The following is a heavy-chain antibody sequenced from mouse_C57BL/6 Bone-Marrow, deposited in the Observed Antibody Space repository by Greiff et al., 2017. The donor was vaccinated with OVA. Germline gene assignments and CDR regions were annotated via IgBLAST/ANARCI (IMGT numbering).Heavy chain of an antibody. Sequence: EVQGVESGGGLVKPGGSLKLSCAASGFTFSSYTMSWVRQTPGKRLEWVATISGGGGNTYYPDSVKGRFTISRDNAKNTLYLQMSSLRSEDTALYYCARHFTTEYYFDYWGQGTTLTVSS. CDR1: GFTFSSYT. CDR2: ISGGGGNT. V-gene: IGHV5-9*01. CDR3: ARHFTTEYYFDY. J-gene: IGHJ2*01. D-gene: IGHD1-1*01.